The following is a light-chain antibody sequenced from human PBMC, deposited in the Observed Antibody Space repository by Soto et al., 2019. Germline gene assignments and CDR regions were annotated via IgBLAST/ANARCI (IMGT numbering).Light chain of an antibody. Sequence: QSVLTQPPSASGTPGQRVTISCSGSSSNIGSNTVNWYQQLPGTAPKLLIYSNNQRPSGVPDRFSGSKSGTSASLAISGLQSEDEADYYCAAGDDSLNVPVFGTGTKVT. J-gene: IGLJ1*01. CDR2: SNN. CDR3: AAGDDSLNVPV. CDR1: SSNIGSNT. V-gene: IGLV1-44*01.